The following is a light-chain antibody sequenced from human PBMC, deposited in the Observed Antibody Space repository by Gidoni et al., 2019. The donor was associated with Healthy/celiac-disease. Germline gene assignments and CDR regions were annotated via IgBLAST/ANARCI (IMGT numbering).Light chain of an antibody. J-gene: IGLJ1*01. CDR2: GKN. CDR1: SLRSYY. V-gene: IGLV3-19*01. CDR3: NSRDSSGNHHYV. Sequence: SSELTQDHAVSVALVQTVRITCQGDSLRSYYASWYQQKPGQAPVLVIYGKNNRPSGIPDRFSGSSSGNTASLTITGAQAEDEADYYCNSRDSSGNHHYVFGTGTKVTVL.